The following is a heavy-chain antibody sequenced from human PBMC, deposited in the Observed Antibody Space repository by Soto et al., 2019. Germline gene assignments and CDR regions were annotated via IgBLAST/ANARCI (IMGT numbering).Heavy chain of an antibody. J-gene: IGHJ4*02. V-gene: IGHV2-5*02. CDR3: SHPPSHYISTRASDH. Sequence: QITLKESGPTLVKPTQTLTLTCTFSGFSVSNSGVGVGWIRQPTGKALEWLALIYWDDDKRLSPSLKNTLTITKDTSKNLVVPTITNMDPLDTATYYCSHPPSHYISTRASDHRGQGTLITFSS. CDR1: GFSVSNSGVG. D-gene: IGHD3-9*01. CDR2: IYWDDDK.